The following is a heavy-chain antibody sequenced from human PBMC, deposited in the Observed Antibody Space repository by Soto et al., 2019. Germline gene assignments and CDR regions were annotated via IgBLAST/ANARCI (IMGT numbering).Heavy chain of an antibody. Sequence: QLQLQESGSGLVRPSQTLSLTCVVSGGSISSGGYSWSWIRQPPGKGLEWIGYAYHGGATYYNPSLKRRVTIAVDTSKNQFSLKLTSVTAADTAVYYCATERGNTTPGWFDPWGQGTLVTVSS. V-gene: IGHV4-30-2*01. CDR1: GGSISSGGYS. CDR2: AYHGGAT. D-gene: IGHD3-10*01. J-gene: IGHJ5*02. CDR3: ATERGNTTPGWFDP.